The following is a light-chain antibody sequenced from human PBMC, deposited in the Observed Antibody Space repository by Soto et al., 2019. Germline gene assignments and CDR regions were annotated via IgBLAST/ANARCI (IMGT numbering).Light chain of an antibody. CDR2: EVS. Sequence: QSVLTQPPSVSGSPGQSVTISCTGASSYVGSYNRVSWYQQPPGTAPKLMIYEVSNRPSGVPDRFSGSKSGNTASLTISGLQAEDEADYYCSSYTSSSTDVFGTGNKVTVL. CDR1: SSYVGSYNR. V-gene: IGLV2-18*02. J-gene: IGLJ1*01. CDR3: SSYTSSSTDV.